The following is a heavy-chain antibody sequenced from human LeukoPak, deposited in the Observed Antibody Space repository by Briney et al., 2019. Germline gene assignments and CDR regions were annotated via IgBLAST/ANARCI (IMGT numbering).Heavy chain of an antibody. CDR3: ARLRRYYGSGSYQIIAYRYYYMDV. Sequence: GSLRLSCAASGFTFSSYSMNWVRQAPGKGLEWIGEINHSGSTNYNPSLKSRVTISVDTSKNQFSLKLSSVTAADTAVYYCARLRRYYGSGSYQIIAYRYYYMDVWGKGTTVTISS. CDR2: INHSGST. CDR1: GFTFSSYS. D-gene: IGHD3-10*01. J-gene: IGHJ6*03. V-gene: IGHV4-34*01.